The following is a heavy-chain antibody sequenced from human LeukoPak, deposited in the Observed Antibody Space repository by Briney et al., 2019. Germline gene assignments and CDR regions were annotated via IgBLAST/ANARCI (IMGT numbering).Heavy chain of an antibody. CDR3: AKIRGRDDWYYFDY. Sequence: AGGSLRLSCAASGFTFSSYGMSWVRQAPGKGLEWVSGISGSGVSTYYVDSVKGRFTISRDNSKNTFYLQMNSLRAEDMAVYYCAKIRGRDDWYYFDYWGQGTLVTVSS. CDR1: GFTFSSYG. D-gene: IGHD5-24*01. CDR2: ISGSGVST. V-gene: IGHV3-23*01. J-gene: IGHJ4*02.